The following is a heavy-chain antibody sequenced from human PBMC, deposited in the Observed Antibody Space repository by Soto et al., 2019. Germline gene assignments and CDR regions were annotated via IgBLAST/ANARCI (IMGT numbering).Heavy chain of an antibody. CDR2: INPNSGGT. D-gene: IGHD1-7*01. CDR3: ARGGGTGTTKDYYYYGMDV. V-gene: IGHV1-2*04. J-gene: IGHJ6*02. Sequence: ALVKVSCKASGYTFTGYYMHWVRQAPGQGLEWMGWINPNSGGTNYAQKFQGWVTMTRDTSISTAYMELSRLRSDDTAVYYCARGGGTGTTKDYYYYGMDVWGQGTTVTVSS. CDR1: GYTFTGYY.